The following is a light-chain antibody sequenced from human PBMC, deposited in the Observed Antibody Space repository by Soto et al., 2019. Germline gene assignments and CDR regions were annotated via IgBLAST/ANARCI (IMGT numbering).Light chain of an antibody. CDR3: QHFSSYPLT. CDR2: GAS. J-gene: IGKJ4*01. Sequence: EFVLTQSPGTLSLSPGDRATLSCRASQTVSNNYLAWYQQKRGQAPRFLIYGASSRATGIPDRFSGGGSGPDFTLTISRLEPEDFAVYYCQHFSSYPLTFGGGTKVDIK. V-gene: IGKV3-20*01. CDR1: QTVSNNY.